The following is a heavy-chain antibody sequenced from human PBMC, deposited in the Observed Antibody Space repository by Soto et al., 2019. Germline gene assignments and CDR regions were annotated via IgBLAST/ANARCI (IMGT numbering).Heavy chain of an antibody. V-gene: IGHV1-46*01. CDR3: ARAFLGPDDAFEI. Sequence: ASVKVSCKASGYTFTSYYMHWVRQAPGQGLEWMGIINPSGGSTSYAQKFQGRVTMTRDTSTSTVYMELSSLRSEDTAVYSCARAFLGPDDAFEIWGQGTMVTVSS. CDR1: GYTFTSYY. J-gene: IGHJ3*02. CDR2: INPSGGST.